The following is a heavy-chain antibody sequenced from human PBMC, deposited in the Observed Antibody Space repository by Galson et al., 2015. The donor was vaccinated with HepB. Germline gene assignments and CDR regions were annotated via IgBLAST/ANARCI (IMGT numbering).Heavy chain of an antibody. V-gene: IGHV4-34*01. J-gene: IGHJ1*01. Sequence: TLSLTCAVYGGSFSGYYWSWIRQPPGKGLEWIGEINHSGSTNYNPSLKSRVTISVDTSKNQFSLKLSSVTAADTAVYYCARGPWGTPYWMAQRGPFQHWGQGTLVTVSS. CDR1: GGSFSGYY. CDR3: ARGPWGTPYWMAQRGPFQH. CDR2: INHSGST. D-gene: IGHD1-1*01.